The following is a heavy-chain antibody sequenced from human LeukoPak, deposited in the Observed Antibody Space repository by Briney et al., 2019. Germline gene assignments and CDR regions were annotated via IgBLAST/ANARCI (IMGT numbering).Heavy chain of an antibody. Sequence: GVSLRLSCAASGFTFSSYSMIWLPQAPGKGLVGVSSISSSSSYIYYTDSVKGRFTISRDNVKNSLYLQKNSLRAEDTAVYYCARSLNTAMGSFDYWGQGTLVTVSS. V-gene: IGHV3-21*06. CDR3: ARSLNTAMGSFDY. CDR2: ISSSSSYI. CDR1: GFTFSSYS. J-gene: IGHJ4*02. D-gene: IGHD5-18*01.